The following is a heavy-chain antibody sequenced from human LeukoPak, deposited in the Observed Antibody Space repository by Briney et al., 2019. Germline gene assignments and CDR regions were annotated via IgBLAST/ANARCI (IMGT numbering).Heavy chain of an antibody. CDR3: ARDFRRASDAFDI. CDR2: ISSSGSTI. J-gene: IGHJ3*02. V-gene: IGHV3-11*01. CDR1: GFTFSDYY. Sequence: GGSLRLSCAASGFTFSDYYMSWIRQAPGKGLEWVSYISSSGSTIYYADSVKGRFTISRDHSNNTLYLQMNSLRAEDTAMYYCARDFRRASDAFDIWGQGTMVTVSS.